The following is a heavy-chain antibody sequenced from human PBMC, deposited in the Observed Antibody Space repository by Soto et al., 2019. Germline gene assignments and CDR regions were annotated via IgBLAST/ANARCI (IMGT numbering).Heavy chain of an antibody. Sequence: EVQLVESGGGLVQPGGSLRLSCAASGFSISDCSMNWVRRAPGKGLEWISYISTNNDAIYYADSVKGRFTISRGNAKNSLYLQMNSLRAEDTALYYCASVLGSRRSGSYPSYWGQGTLVTVSS. D-gene: IGHD3-10*01. CDR3: ASVLGSRRSGSYPSY. CDR1: GFSISDCS. J-gene: IGHJ4*02. CDR2: ISTNNDAI. V-gene: IGHV3-48*01.